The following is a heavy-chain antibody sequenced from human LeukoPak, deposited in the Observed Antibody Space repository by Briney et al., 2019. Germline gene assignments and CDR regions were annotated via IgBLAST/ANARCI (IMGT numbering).Heavy chain of an antibody. CDR1: GGSLFNYY. V-gene: IGHV4-59*08. Sequence: SETLSLTCTVSGGSLFNYYWSWIRQPPGKGLEWIGYIYYSGSANYNPSLKSRVTISVDTSKNQFSLKLSSVTAADTAVYYCARQYYYDSSGYFDYWGQGTLVTVSS. D-gene: IGHD3-22*01. CDR2: IYYSGSA. CDR3: ARQYYYDSSGYFDY. J-gene: IGHJ4*02.